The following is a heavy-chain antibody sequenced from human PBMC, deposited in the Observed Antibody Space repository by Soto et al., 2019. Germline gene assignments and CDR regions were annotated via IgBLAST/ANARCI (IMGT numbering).Heavy chain of an antibody. Sequence: GGSLRLSCAASGFTFSSYAMHWVRQAPGKGLEWVAVISYDGSNKYYADSVKGRFTISRDNSKNTLYLQMNSLRAEDTAVYYCARGDSVYCSSTSCFQSPVPDYYYYGMDVWGQGTTVTVSS. V-gene: IGHV3-30-3*01. CDR3: ARGDSVYCSSTSCFQSPVPDYYYYGMDV. CDR2: ISYDGSNK. CDR1: GFTFSSYA. D-gene: IGHD2-2*01. J-gene: IGHJ6*02.